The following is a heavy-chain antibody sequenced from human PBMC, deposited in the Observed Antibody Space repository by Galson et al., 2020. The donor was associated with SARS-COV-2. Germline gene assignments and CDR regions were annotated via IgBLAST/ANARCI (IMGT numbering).Heavy chain of an antibody. V-gene: IGHV3-30*02. CDR1: AFTFSTYG. J-gene: IGHJ4*02. CDR3: AKDAHWAFDD. D-gene: IGHD7-27*01. Sequence: GSLRLSCAASAFTFSTYGMHWVRQAPGKGLEWVAFIAYDGNNKHYADSVKGRFTISRDNSKNTLYLQMSSLRAEDTAVYYCAKDAHWAFDDWGQGTVVTVS. CDR2: IAYDGNNK.